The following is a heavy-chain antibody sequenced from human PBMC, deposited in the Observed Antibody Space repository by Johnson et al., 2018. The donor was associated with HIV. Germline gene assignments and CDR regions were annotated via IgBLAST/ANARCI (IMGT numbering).Heavy chain of an antibody. CDR2: ISGSDGST. CDR1: GFTFSNAW. J-gene: IGHJ3*01. D-gene: IGHD3-22*01. CDR3: AKASSDSSGYADL. Sequence: VQLVESGGGLVQPGGSLRLSCAASGFTFSNAWMSWVRQAPGKGLEWVSAISGSDGSTYYADSVKGRFTISRDNSKNTLYLQMNSLRSGDTAVYYWAKASSDSSGYADLWGQGTMVIVSS. V-gene: IGHV3-23*04.